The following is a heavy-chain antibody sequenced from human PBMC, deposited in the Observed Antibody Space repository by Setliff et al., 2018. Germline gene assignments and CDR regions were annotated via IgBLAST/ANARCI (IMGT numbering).Heavy chain of an antibody. D-gene: IGHD3-3*01. J-gene: IGHJ6*03. CDR2: IYTSWST. Sequence: SETLSLTCTVSGDPMSSRRCYWAWIRQPAGKGLEWIGQIYTSWSTNYNPSLKSRVTISLDTSNNQFSLSLSSVTAADTAVYYCARMSGFQYMDVWGKGTTVTVSS. CDR1: GDPMSSRRCY. CDR3: ARMSGFQYMDV. V-gene: IGHV4-61*09.